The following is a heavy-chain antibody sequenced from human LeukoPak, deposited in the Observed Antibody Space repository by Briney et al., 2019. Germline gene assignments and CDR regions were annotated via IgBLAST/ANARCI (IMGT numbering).Heavy chain of an antibody. V-gene: IGHV3-53*01. D-gene: IGHD6-19*01. Sequence: AGGSLRLSCAASGFTVSSNYMSWVRQAPGKGLEWVSVIYSGGSTYYADSVKGRFTISRDNSKNTLYLQMNSLRAEDTAVYYCARASSGWPNFDYWGQGTLVTVSS. CDR1: GFTVSSNY. CDR2: IYSGGST. CDR3: ARASSGWPNFDY. J-gene: IGHJ4*02.